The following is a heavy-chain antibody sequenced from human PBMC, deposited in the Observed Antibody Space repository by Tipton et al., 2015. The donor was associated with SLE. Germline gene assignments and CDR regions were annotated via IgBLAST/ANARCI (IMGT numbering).Heavy chain of an antibody. CDR3: AREGLGTSCYYYMDV. CDR2: ISYSGIT. Sequence: TLPLTCIVSGDSISSSSYYWGWIRQPPGKGLEWIGSISYSGITYYNPSLKSRVTISVDTSKNQFSLKLSSVTAADTAVYYCAREGLGTSCYYYMDVWGQGTTVTVSS. V-gene: IGHV4-39*07. CDR1: GDSISSSSYY. D-gene: IGHD7-27*01. J-gene: IGHJ6*03.